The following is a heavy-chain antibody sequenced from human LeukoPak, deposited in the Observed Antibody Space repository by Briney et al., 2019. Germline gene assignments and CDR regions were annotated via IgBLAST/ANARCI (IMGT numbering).Heavy chain of an antibody. CDR2: VYYTGST. Sequence: SETLSLTCSVSGASVTSGGLYWGWLRQPPGKGREWIATVYYTGSTYYTPSLKSRVTISIDTSKNQFSLRLTSVTATDTAIYHCARHSGSGSLSRPFDPWGQGTLVTVSS. D-gene: IGHD3-10*01. V-gene: IGHV4-39*01. CDR3: ARHSGSGSLSRPFDP. CDR1: GASVTSGGLY. J-gene: IGHJ5*02.